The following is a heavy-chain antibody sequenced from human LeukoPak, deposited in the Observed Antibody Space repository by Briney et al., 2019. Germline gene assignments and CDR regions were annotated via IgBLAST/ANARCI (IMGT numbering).Heavy chain of an antibody. D-gene: IGHD3-10*01. CDR2: ISYDGSNK. J-gene: IGHJ4*02. CDR1: GFTFSSYG. CDR3: AKDRISVWSGEPQPTDY. V-gene: IGHV3-30*18. Sequence: GGSLRLSCAASGFTFSSYGMHWVRQAPGKGLEWVAVISYDGSNKYYADSVKGRFTISRDNSKNTLYLQMNSLRAEDTAVYYCAKDRISVWSGEPQPTDYWGQGTLVTVSS.